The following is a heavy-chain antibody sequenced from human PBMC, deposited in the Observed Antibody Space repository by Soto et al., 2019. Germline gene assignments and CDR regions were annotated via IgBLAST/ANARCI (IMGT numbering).Heavy chain of an antibody. D-gene: IGHD3-22*01. CDR3: ARAPHDYYDSSGYSQGLDY. CDR1: GYTFTSYG. Sequence: ASVEVSCKXSGYTFTSYGISWVRQAPGQGLEWMGWISAYNGNTNYAQKLQGRVTMTTDTSTSTAYMELRSLRSDDTAVYYCARAPHDYYDSSGYSQGLDYWGQGTLVTVSS. V-gene: IGHV1-18*04. CDR2: ISAYNGNT. J-gene: IGHJ4*02.